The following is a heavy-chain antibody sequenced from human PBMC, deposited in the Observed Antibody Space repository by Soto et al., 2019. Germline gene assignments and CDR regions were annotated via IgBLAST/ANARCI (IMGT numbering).Heavy chain of an antibody. CDR2: IYYSGTT. CDR1: GDSITSNSYF. V-gene: IGHV4-39*07. D-gene: IGHD2-8*02. CDR3: ARDKITGLFDY. J-gene: IGHJ4*02. Sequence: ASETLSLTCTFPGDSITSNSYFWAWIRQPPGKGLKWIGSIYYSGTTYYNPSLKSRVTISVDTSKNQFSLKLTSVTAADTAVYYCARDKITGLFDYWGQGTLVTVSS.